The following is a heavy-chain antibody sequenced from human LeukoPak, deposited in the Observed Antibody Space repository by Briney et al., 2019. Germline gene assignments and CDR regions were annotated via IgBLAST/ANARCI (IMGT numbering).Heavy chain of an antibody. CDR3: ARSLSSGYLPDAFDI. D-gene: IGHD3-22*01. J-gene: IGHJ3*02. V-gene: IGHV4-30-4*01. CDR1: GGSISSGDYY. Sequence: SETLSLTCTVSGGSISSGDYYWSWIRQPPGRGLEWIGYIYYSGSTYYNPSLKSRVTISVDTSKNQFSLKLSSVTAADTAVYYCARSLSSGYLPDAFDIWGQGTMVTVSS. CDR2: IYYSGST.